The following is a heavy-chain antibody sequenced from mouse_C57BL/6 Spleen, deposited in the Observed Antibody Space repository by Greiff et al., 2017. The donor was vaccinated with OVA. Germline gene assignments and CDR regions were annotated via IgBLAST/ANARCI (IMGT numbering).Heavy chain of an antibody. CDR2: IYPSDSET. J-gene: IGHJ4*01. Sequence: QVQLQQPGAELVRPGPSFKLSCKASGYTFTSYWMDWVKQRPGQGLEWIGNIYPSDSETHYNQKFKDKATLTVDKSSSTAYMQLSSLTSEDSAVYYCARRGEFGSSFRDYAMDYWGQGTSVTVSS. D-gene: IGHD1-1*01. V-gene: IGHV1-61*01. CDR1: GYTFTSYW. CDR3: ARRGEFGSSFRDYAMDY.